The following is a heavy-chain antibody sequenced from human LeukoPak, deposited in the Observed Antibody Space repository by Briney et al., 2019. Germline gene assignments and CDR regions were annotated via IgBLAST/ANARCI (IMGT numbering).Heavy chain of an antibody. D-gene: IGHD2-2*01. CDR1: GFTFSSYA. CDR2: ISYDGSNK. Sequence: GGSLRLSCAASGFTFSSYAMHWVRQAPGKGLEWVAVISYDGSNKYYADSVKGRFTISRDNSKNTLYLQMNSLRAEDTAVYYCARDIERYCSSTSCYFGGYWGQGTLVTVSS. V-gene: IGHV3-30-3*01. CDR3: ARDIERYCSSTSCYFGGY. J-gene: IGHJ4*02.